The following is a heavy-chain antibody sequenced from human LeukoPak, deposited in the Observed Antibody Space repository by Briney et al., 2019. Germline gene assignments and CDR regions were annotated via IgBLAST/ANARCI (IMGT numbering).Heavy chain of an antibody. CDR3: ARDLLWFGELSGSRFDP. D-gene: IGHD3-10*01. V-gene: IGHV1-18*01. CDR1: GYTFTSYG. Sequence: GASVKVSCKASGYTFTSYGISWVRQAPGQGLEWMGIINPSGGSTSYAQKFQGRVTMTTDTSTSTAYMELRSLRSDDTAVYYCARDLLWFGELSGSRFDPWGQGTLVTVSS. J-gene: IGHJ5*02. CDR2: INPSGGST.